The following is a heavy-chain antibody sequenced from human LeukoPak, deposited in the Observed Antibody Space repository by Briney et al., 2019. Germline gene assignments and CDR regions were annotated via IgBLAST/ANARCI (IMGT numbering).Heavy chain of an antibody. Sequence: GGSLRLSCAASGFTFSSYSMNWVRQAPGKGLEWVSAISGSGGSTYYANSVKGRFTISRDNAKKSLYLQMNSLRAEDTAVYYCARAGIAAAGAYQIDYWGQGTLVTVSS. V-gene: IGHV3-48*01. J-gene: IGHJ4*02. CDR2: ISGSGGST. D-gene: IGHD6-13*01. CDR3: ARAGIAAAGAYQIDY. CDR1: GFTFSSYS.